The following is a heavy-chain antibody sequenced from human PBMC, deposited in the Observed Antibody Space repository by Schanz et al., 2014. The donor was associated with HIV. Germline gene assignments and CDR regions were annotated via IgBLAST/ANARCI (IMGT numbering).Heavy chain of an antibody. Sequence: QVQLVQSGAEVKEPGSSVKVSCKDSGGTLSSYAISWVRQAPGQGLEWMGWISPYNGYTDYAQKLQGRVTLTTDTPTTTAYMDLRSLRSDDTAVYHCARRESDGALDVWGPGTTVIVSS. CDR1: GGTLSSYA. CDR2: ISPYNGYT. V-gene: IGHV1-18*01. J-gene: IGHJ6*02. D-gene: IGHD2-21*02. CDR3: ARRESDGALDV.